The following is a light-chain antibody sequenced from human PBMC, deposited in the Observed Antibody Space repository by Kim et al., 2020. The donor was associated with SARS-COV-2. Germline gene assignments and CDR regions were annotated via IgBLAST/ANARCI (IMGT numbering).Light chain of an antibody. CDR1: TTDDCNYNL. CDR2: EGS. Sequence: GQAVTISCTGPTTDDCNYNLVSLYQQNPGKPPKFLLYEGSERPSGISNRFSGSKSGNTASLTISGLQAGDEADYYCCSYADGGTLIFGGGTQRTVL. CDR3: CSYADGGTLI. V-gene: IGLV2-23*01. J-gene: IGLJ7*01.